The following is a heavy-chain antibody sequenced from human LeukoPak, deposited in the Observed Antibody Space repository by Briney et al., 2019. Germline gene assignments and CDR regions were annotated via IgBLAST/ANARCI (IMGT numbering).Heavy chain of an antibody. J-gene: IGHJ3*02. CDR1: GFTFSTHD. D-gene: IGHD2-21*02. CDR2: INSRSSTI. V-gene: IGHV3-48*04. CDR3: TSHTGTGDAFRPFHI. Sequence: GGSLRLSCAASGFTFSTHDVNWVRQAPGKGLEWVSFINSRSSTIYYADSVKGRFTISRDNAKNSLYLQMNSLRAEDTAVYYCTSHTGTGDAFRPFHIWGQGTMVTVS.